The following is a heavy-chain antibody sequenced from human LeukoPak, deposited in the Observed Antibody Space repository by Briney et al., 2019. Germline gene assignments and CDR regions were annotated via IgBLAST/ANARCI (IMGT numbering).Heavy chain of an antibody. V-gene: IGHV3-15*01. CDR2: IKSKTDGGTT. Sequence: PGGSLRLSCAASGFTFSNAWMSWVRQAPGKGLEWVGRIKSKTDGGTTDYAAPVKGRFTISRDDSKNTLYLQMNSLKTEDTAVYYCTTETYYYDSSGYAPYAFDIWGQGTMVTVSS. D-gene: IGHD3-22*01. J-gene: IGHJ3*02. CDR1: GFTFSNAW. CDR3: TTETYYYDSSGYAPYAFDI.